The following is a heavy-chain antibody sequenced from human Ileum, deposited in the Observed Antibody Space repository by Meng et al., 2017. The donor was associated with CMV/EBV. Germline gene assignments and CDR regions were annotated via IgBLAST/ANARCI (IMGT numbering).Heavy chain of an antibody. CDR2: IYHGGST. CDR1: GDSITSFY. Sequence: VQLQESGPGVVKPSETLSLTCPVSGDSITSFYWSGIRQPAGKALEWIGRIYHGGSTNYNPSLKSRVTLSVDTSKNQFSMRLTSVTAADTAVYYCARGPGGFGDFNFNYWGQGTLVTVSS. D-gene: IGHD3-16*01. CDR3: ARGPGGFGDFNFNY. V-gene: IGHV4-4*07. J-gene: IGHJ4*02.